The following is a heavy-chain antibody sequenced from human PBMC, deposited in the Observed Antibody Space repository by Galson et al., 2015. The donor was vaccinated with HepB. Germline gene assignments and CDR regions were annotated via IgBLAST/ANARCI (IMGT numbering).Heavy chain of an antibody. V-gene: IGHV3-64*01. J-gene: IGHJ4*02. Sequence: SLRLSCAASGFTFSSYAMHWVRQAPGKGLEYVSAISSNGGSTYYANSVKGRFTISRDNSKNTLYLQMGSLRAEDMAVYYCARTGDYYDSSGYYDWGQGTLVTVSS. CDR3: ARTGDYYDSSGYYD. D-gene: IGHD3-22*01. CDR2: ISSNGGST. CDR1: GFTFSSYA.